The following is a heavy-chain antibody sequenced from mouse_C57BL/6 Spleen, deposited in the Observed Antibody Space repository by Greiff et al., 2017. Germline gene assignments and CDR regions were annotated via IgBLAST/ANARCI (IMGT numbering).Heavy chain of an antibody. CDR3: ARWEPFAY. CDR1: GYTFTSYT. CDR2: INPSSGYT. D-gene: IGHD4-1*01. V-gene: IGHV1-4*01. J-gene: IGHJ3*01. Sequence: QVQLQQSGAELARPGASVKMSCKASGYTFTSYTMHWVQQRPGQGLEWIGYINPSSGYTKYNQKFKDKATLTADKSSSTAYMQLSSLTSEDSAVYYCARWEPFAYWGQGTLVTVSA.